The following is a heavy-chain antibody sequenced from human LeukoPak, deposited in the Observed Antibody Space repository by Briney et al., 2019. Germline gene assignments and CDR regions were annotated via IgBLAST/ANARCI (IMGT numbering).Heavy chain of an antibody. CDR2: IYYSGSP. CDR1: GGSISNNNYY. V-gene: IGHV4-39*01. Sequence: SETLSLTCTVSGGSISNNNYYWAWIRQPPGKGLECIGSIYYSGSPYYNPSLKSRVTISGDTSKNQFSLKLSSVTAADTAVYYCARVGGRYDILTGYYSVLGFDYWGQGTLVTVSS. J-gene: IGHJ4*02. CDR3: ARVGGRYDILTGYYSVLGFDY. D-gene: IGHD3-9*01.